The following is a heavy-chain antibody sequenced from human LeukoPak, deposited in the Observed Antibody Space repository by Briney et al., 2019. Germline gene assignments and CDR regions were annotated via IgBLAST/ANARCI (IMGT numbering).Heavy chain of an antibody. CDR3: ARWAGDAFDI. J-gene: IGHJ3*02. CDR2: INSDGSYT. V-gene: IGHV3-74*01. CDR1: GFTFRSYG. Sequence: PGGSLRLSCAASGFTFRSYGMHWVRQAPGKGLVWVSHINSDGSYTSYADSVKGRFTISRDNAKNSLYLQMNSLRAEDTAVYYCARWAGDAFDIWGQGTMVTVSS.